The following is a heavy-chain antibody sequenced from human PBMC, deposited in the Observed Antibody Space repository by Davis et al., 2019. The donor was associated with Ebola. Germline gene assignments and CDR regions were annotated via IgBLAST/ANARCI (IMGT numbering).Heavy chain of an antibody. J-gene: IGHJ6*02. CDR2: ISAYNGNT. V-gene: IGHV1-18*01. CDR3: ATPVGATDYYYGMDV. D-gene: IGHD1-26*01. CDR1: GYTFTSYG. Sequence: ASVKVSCKASGYTFTSYGISWVRQAPGQGLEWMGWISAYNGNTNYAQKLQGRVTMTTDTSTSTAYMELRSLRSDDTAVYYCATPVGATDYYYGMDVWGQGTTVTVSS.